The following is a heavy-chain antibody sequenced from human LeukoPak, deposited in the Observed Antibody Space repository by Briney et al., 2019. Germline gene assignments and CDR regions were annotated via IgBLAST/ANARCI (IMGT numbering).Heavy chain of an antibody. D-gene: IGHD2-2*01. CDR3: ATAVVVPAVTLLDY. V-gene: IGHV3-74*01. CDR1: GFTFSSYW. CDR2: INSDGSST. Sequence: GGSLRLSCAASGFTFSSYWMHWVRQAPGKGLVCVSRINSDGSSTSYADSVKGRFTISRDNAKNTLYLQMNSLRAEDTAVYYCATAVVVPAVTLLDYWGQGPLVTVSS. J-gene: IGHJ4*02.